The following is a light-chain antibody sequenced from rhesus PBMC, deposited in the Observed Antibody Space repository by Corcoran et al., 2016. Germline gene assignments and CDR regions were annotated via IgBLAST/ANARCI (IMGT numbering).Light chain of an antibody. V-gene: IGKV7-13*02. CDR2: KRS. CDR3: LQTKSTPPT. CDR1: ETVSFFVINL. Sequence: DIVLTQSPASLAVSPGQRATVTCRARETVSFFVINLIHWYQPKTGQPPKLQIYKRSNKDTGVHSRFSCGGAGSDFTLTNNPVEPDAAADYYCLQTKSTPPTFGQGTKVEIK. J-gene: IGKJ1*01.